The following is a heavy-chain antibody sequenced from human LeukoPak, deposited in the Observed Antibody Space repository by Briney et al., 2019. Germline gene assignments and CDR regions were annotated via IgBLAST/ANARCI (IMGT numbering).Heavy chain of an antibody. V-gene: IGHV4-61*02. D-gene: IGHD2-2*02. CDR1: GGSISSGSYY. Sequence: SETLSLTCTVSGGSISSGSYYWSWIRQPAGKGLEWIGRIYTSGSTNYNPSLKSRVTISVDTSKNQFSLKLSSVTAADTAVYYCAREGIVVVPAAIGGWNIDNYYYYYMDVWGKGTTVTISS. CDR3: AREGIVVVPAAIGGWNIDNYYYYYMDV. CDR2: IYTSGST. J-gene: IGHJ6*03.